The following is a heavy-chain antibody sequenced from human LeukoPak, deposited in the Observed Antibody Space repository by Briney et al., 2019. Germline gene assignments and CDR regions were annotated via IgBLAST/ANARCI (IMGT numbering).Heavy chain of an antibody. CDR3: AGAVGSAPDYYGSGGFAVLDY. J-gene: IGHJ4*02. CDR2: INSDGRTT. CDR1: GFTFSSYW. V-gene: IGHV3-74*01. Sequence: GGSLRLSCAASGFTFSSYWMHWVRQVPGKGLVWVSRINSDGRTTTYADSVKGRFTISRDNAKTTLFLQMNSLRAEDTAVYYCAGAVGSAPDYYGSGGFAVLDYWGQGTLVTVSS. D-gene: IGHD3-10*01.